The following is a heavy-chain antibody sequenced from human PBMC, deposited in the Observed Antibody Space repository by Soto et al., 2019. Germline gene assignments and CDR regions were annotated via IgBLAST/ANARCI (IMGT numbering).Heavy chain of an antibody. V-gene: IGHV3-33*01. J-gene: IGHJ3*02. CDR3: ARRPRTYAFDI. CDR1: GFTFNNYG. CDR2: IWNDGNGY. Sequence: PGGSLRLSCAASGFTFNNYGMHWVRQAPGKGLEWVAVIWNDGNGYYYANSVKGRFTISRDNSKNTLYLQMSSLRASDTAMYYCARRPRTYAFDIWGQGTMVT.